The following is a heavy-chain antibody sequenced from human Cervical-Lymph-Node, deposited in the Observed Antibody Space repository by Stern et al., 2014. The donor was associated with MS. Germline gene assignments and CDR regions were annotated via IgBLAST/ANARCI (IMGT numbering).Heavy chain of an antibody. CDR2: LIPFFGAT. V-gene: IGHV1-69*01. CDR1: GDTFSSYA. D-gene: IGHD4-11*01. Sequence: QLVQSGSEVKKPGSSVKVSCKPSGDTFSSYALSWVRQAPGQGIEWVGGLIPFFGATRYGQKFQGRVTITPEESTGTAFMELTNLTSDDTAVYYCALRRSYYVYWGQGTLISVSS. J-gene: IGHJ4*02. CDR3: ALRRSYYVY.